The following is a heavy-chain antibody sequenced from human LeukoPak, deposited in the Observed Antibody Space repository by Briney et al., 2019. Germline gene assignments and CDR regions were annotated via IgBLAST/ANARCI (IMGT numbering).Heavy chain of an antibody. D-gene: IGHD4-17*01. Sequence: PSETLSLTCAVSGYSISSGYYWGWIRPPPGKGLEWIGSIYHSGSTYYNPSLKSRVTISVDTSKNQFSLKLSSVTAADTAVYYCARYGDFVEGFDYWGQGTLVTGSS. J-gene: IGHJ4*02. CDR1: GYSISSGYY. CDR2: IYHSGST. V-gene: IGHV4-38-2*01. CDR3: ARYGDFVEGFDY.